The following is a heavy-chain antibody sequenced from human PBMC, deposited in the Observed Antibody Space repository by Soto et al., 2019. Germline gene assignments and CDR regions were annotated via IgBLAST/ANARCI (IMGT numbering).Heavy chain of an antibody. Sequence: EVQLVESGGGLVKPGGSLRVSCAASGFTFSNYSMNWVRQAPGKGLEWVSSISSTSKYIYYADSVKGRFTISRDNAKKSLYLQMNSLRAEDTAVDYCARGLSSGWFDYWGQGTLVNVSA. CDR2: ISSTSKYI. CDR3: ARGLSSGWFDY. CDR1: GFTFSNYS. J-gene: IGHJ5*01. D-gene: IGHD6-19*01. V-gene: IGHV3-21*01.